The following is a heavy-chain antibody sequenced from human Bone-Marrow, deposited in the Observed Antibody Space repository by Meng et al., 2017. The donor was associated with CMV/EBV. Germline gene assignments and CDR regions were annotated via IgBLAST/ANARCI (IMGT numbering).Heavy chain of an antibody. CDR3: ARARVVVPAAHYVDY. D-gene: IGHD2-2*01. CDR1: GFTFSSYS. CDR2: ISSSSSYI. Sequence: GESLKISCAASGFTFSSYSMNWVRQAPGKGLEWVSSISSSSSYIYYADSVKGRFTISRDNAKNSLYLQMHSLRAEDTAVYYCARARVVVPAAHYVDYWCQGTLVTVSS. J-gene: IGHJ4*02. V-gene: IGHV3-21*01.